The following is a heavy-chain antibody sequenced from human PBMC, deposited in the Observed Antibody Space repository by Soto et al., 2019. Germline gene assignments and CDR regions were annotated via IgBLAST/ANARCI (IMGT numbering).Heavy chain of an antibody. Sequence: ASVKVSCKASGYTFTSYGISWVRQAPGQGLEWMGWISAYNGNTNYAQKLQGRVTMTTDTSTSTAYMELRSLRSDDTAVYYCARDLKQRPTAWFDPWGQATLVTVSS. J-gene: IGHJ5*02. CDR3: ARDLKQRPTAWFDP. V-gene: IGHV1-18*01. D-gene: IGHD1-1*01. CDR2: ISAYNGNT. CDR1: GYTFTSYG.